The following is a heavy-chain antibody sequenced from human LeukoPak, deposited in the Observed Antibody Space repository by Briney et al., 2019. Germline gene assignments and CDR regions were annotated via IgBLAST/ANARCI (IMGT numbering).Heavy chain of an antibody. D-gene: IGHD3-9*01. V-gene: IGHV1-18*01. J-gene: IGHJ4*02. CDR2: ISAYNGNT. CDR1: GYTFTSYG. Sequence: ASVKVSCKASGYTFTSYGISWVRQAPGQGLEWMGWISAYNGNTNYAQKLQGRVTMTTDTSTSTAYMERRSLRSDDTAVYYCAREMMVASLTGLFISLDYWGQGTLVTVSS. CDR3: AREMMVASLTGLFISLDY.